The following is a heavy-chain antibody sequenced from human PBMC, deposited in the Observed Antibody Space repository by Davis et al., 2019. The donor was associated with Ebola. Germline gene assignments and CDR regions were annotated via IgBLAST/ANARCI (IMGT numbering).Heavy chain of an antibody. D-gene: IGHD5-18*01. CDR1: GGSISSGGYY. J-gene: IGHJ4*02. V-gene: IGHV4-31*03. CDR2: FYYSGST. CDR3: ARVASYGDYFDY. Sequence: MPSETLSLTCTVSGGSISSGGYYWSWIRQHPGKGLEWIGYFYYSGSTYYNPSLKSRITISVDTSKNQFSLKLSSVTAADTAVYYCARVASYGDYFDYWGLGMLVTVSS.